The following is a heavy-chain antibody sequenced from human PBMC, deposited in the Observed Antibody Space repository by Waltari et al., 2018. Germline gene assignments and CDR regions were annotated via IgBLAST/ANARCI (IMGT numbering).Heavy chain of an antibody. J-gene: IGHJ3*02. Sequence: QVQLQESGPGLVKPSETLSLTCTVSGGSISSYYWSWIRQPPGKGLEWIGYIYYSGSTNYNPSLKSRVTISVDTSKNQFSLKLSSVTAADTAVYYCARMCDSSGYYYVRAFDIWGQGTMVTVSS. CDR3: ARMCDSSGYYYVRAFDI. D-gene: IGHD3-22*01. CDR1: GGSISSYY. V-gene: IGHV4-59*01. CDR2: IYYSGST.